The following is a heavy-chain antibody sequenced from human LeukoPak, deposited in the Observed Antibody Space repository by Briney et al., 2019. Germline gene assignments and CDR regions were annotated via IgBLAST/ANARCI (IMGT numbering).Heavy chain of an antibody. J-gene: IGHJ5*02. CDR2: INHGGIT. D-gene: IGHD5-18*01. CDR3: ARGLRGYSYGNWFDP. Sequence: PSETLSLTCAVEGGSFSGYYWSLIRQPPGKGLEWIGEINHGGITTYNPSLRSRVSISIDTSKMQFSLKLRAVTAADRAVYYCARGLRGYSYGNWFDPWGQGTLVTVSS. CDR1: GGSFSGYY. V-gene: IGHV4-34*01.